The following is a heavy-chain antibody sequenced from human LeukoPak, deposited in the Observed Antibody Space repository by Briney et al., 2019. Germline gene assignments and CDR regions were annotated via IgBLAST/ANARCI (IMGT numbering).Heavy chain of an antibody. Sequence: PGGSLRLSCAASGFTFSSYAMHWVRQAPGKGLEWVAVISYDGSNKYYADSVKGRFTISRDNSKNTLYLQMNSLRAEDTAVYYCARDREWELLPLVFDYWGQGTLVTVSS. CDR2: ISYDGSNK. CDR3: ARDREWELLPLVFDY. D-gene: IGHD1-26*01. CDR1: GFTFSSYA. V-gene: IGHV3-30-3*01. J-gene: IGHJ4*02.